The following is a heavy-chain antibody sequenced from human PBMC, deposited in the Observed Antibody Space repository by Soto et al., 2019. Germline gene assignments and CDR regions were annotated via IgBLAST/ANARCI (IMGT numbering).Heavy chain of an antibody. V-gene: IGHV1-69*01. CDR3: ARDGNLSSSYGDFDY. Sequence: QVELVQSGAEVKKPGSSVRVSCKASGGAFNNYGFTWVRQASGQGLEWMGQIIPLFSTTHYAQKFQGRVSITADGSTSTVHMELSSLTSEDKAVYYCARDGNLSSSYGDFDYWGQGTLVIVSS. CDR1: GGAFNNYG. D-gene: IGHD6-6*01. CDR2: IIPLFSTT. J-gene: IGHJ4*02.